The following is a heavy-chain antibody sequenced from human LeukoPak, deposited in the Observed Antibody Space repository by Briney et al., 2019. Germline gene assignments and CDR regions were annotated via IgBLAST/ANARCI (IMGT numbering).Heavy chain of an antibody. CDR3: ASPILDYGDYDHYYYYGMDV. V-gene: IGHV1-69*04. J-gene: IGHJ6*02. CDR2: IIPILGIA. D-gene: IGHD4-17*01. CDR1: GGTFSSYA. Sequence: SVKVSCKASGGTFSSYAINWVRQAPGQGLEWMGRIIPILGIANYAQKFQGRVTITADKSTSTAYMELSSLRSEDTAVYYCASPILDYGDYDHYYYYGMDVWGQGTTVTVSS.